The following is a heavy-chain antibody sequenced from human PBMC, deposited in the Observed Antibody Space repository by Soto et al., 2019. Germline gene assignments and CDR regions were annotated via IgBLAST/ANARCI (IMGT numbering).Heavy chain of an antibody. CDR3: AKDSPFITIFGVVPYYYGMDV. D-gene: IGHD3-3*01. CDR2: ISGSGGST. J-gene: IGHJ6*02. V-gene: IGHV3-23*01. Sequence: GGSLRLSCAASGFTFSSYAMSWVRQAPGKGLEWVSAISGSGGSTYYADSVKGRFTISRDNSKNTLYLQMNSLRAEDTAVYYCAKDSPFITIFGVVPYYYGMDVWGQGTTVTVSS. CDR1: GFTFSSYA.